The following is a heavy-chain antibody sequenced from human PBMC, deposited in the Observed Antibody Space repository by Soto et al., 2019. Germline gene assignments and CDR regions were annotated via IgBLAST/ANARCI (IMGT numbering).Heavy chain of an antibody. Sequence: GGSLRLSCAASGFSFPRFGMHWVRQAPGKGLERVALITYEGSQIYYADAVKGRFTISRDNGDNTLSLQMDSLRTEDTATYFCAKGRGEMNWAHSYGLDVWGQGPTVTVSS. V-gene: IGHV3-30*18. CDR1: GFSFPRFG. D-gene: IGHD7-27*01. J-gene: IGHJ6*02. CDR2: ITYEGSQI. CDR3: AKGRGEMNWAHSYGLDV.